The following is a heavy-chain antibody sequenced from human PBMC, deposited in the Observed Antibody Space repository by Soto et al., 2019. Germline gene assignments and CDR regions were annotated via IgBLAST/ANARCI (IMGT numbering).Heavy chain of an antibody. V-gene: IGHV1-69*06. CDR2: IIPIFGTA. CDR1: GGTFSSYA. J-gene: IGHJ6*02. CDR3: ARAKKAYCGGDCYSGIYYYYYYGMDV. D-gene: IGHD2-21*02. Sequence: ASVKVSCKASGGTFSSYAISWVRQAPGQGLEWMGGIIPIFGTANYAQKFQGRVTITADKSTSTAYMELSSLRSEGTAVYYCARAKKAYCGGDCYSGIYYYYYYGMDVWGQGTTVTVSS.